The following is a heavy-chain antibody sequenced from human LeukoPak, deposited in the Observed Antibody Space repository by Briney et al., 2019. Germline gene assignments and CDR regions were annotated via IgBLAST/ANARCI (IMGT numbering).Heavy chain of an antibody. D-gene: IGHD5-24*01. Sequence: SETLSLTCAVYGGSFSGYYWSWIRQPPGKGLEWIGEINHSGSTNYNPSLKSRVTISVDTSKNQFSLKLSSVTAADTAVYYCARSQRWLGGYWGQGTLVTVSS. J-gene: IGHJ4*02. CDR2: INHSGST. CDR1: GGSFSGYY. CDR3: ARSQRWLGGY. V-gene: IGHV4-34*01.